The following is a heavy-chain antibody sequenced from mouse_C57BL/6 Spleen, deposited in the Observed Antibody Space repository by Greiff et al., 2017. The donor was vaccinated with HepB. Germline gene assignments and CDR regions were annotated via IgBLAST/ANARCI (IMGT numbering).Heavy chain of an antibody. D-gene: IGHD2-3*01. CDR1: GYTFTDYN. CDR2: INPNNGGT. Sequence: VQLQQSGPELVKPGASVKIPCKASGYTFTDYNMDWVKQSHGKSLEWIGDINPNNGGTIYNQKFKGKATLTVDKSSSTAYMELRSLTSEDTAVYYCARKDGYYAYAMDYWGQGTSVTVSS. J-gene: IGHJ4*01. CDR3: ARKDGYYAYAMDY. V-gene: IGHV1-18*01.